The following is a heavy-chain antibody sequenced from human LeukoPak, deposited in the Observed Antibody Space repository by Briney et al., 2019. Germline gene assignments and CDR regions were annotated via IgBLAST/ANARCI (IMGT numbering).Heavy chain of an antibody. V-gene: IGHV3-64D*06. D-gene: IGHD3-9*01. Sequence: PGGSLRLSCSASGFTFNSFSMHWVRQAPGKGLEYASAISSNGGSTYYADSVKGRFTISRDNSENTLYLQMSSLRAEDTAVYYCVKDRYYDILTGSIDPWGQGTLVTVSS. CDR3: VKDRYYDILTGSIDP. CDR1: GFTFNSFS. J-gene: IGHJ5*02. CDR2: ISSNGGST.